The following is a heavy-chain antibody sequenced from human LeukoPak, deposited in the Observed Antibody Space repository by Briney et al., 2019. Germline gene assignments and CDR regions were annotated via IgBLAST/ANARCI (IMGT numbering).Heavy chain of an antibody. CDR3: ARGHSGYYDSSGYYYDDY. V-gene: IGHV1-2*02. CDR1: GYTFTGYY. CDR2: INPNSGGT. J-gene: IGHJ4*02. Sequence: ASVKVSCKASGYTFTGYYMHWVRQAPGQGLEWMGWINPNSGGTNYAQKFQGRVTMTRDTSISTAYMELSRLRSDDTAVYYCARGHSGYYDSSGYYYDDYWGQGTLVTVSS. D-gene: IGHD3-22*01.